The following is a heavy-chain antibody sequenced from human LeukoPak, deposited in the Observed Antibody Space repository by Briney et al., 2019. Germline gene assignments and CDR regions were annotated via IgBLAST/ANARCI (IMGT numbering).Heavy chain of an antibody. J-gene: IGHJ4*02. CDR2: IYPDTSESDT. D-gene: IGHD1-7*01. V-gene: IGHV5-51*01. CDR3: ARHFGTWYSAMVAGYYFDS. CDR1: GYDFRSYW. Sequence: RGESLKISCEGSGYDFRSYWIGWVRQMPGKGLEWMGIIYPDTSESDTIYSPAFQGQVTISADKSIRTAYLQWSSLKASDTAIYYCARHFGTWYSAMVAGYYFDSRGQGTLVTVSS.